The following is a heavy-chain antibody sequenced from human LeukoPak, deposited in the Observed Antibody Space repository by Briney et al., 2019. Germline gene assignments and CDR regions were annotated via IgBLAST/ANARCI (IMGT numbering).Heavy chain of an antibody. CDR2: MSGSGDTT. CDR3: AKLAGISGWYVYYFDY. CDR1: GFTFGTHA. D-gene: IGHD6-19*01. J-gene: IGHJ4*02. Sequence: GGSLRLSCAASGFTFGTHARTWFAQAPGRGLEGVPGMSGSGDTTYYADSVKGRFTISRDNSKNTLFLQMNSLRAEDTAVYYCAKLAGISGWYVYYFDYWGQGTLVIVS. V-gene: IGHV3-23*01.